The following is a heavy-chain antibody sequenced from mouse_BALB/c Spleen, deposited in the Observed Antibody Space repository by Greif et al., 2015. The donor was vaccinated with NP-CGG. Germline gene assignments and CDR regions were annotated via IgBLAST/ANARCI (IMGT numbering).Heavy chain of an antibody. Sequence: VQLQQSGAELAKPGASVKMSCKASGYTFTIYWMHWVKQRPGQGLEWIGYINPSTGYTEYNQKFKDKATLTADKSSSTAYMQLSSLTSEDSAVDYCASSYYDGSRYYAMDYWGQGTSVTVSS. J-gene: IGHJ4*01. V-gene: IGHV1-7*01. CDR3: ASSYYDGSRYYAMDY. CDR1: GYTFTIYW. CDR2: INPSTGYT. D-gene: IGHD1-1*01.